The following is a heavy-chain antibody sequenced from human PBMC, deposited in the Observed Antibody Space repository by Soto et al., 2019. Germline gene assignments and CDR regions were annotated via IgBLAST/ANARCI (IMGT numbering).Heavy chain of an antibody. CDR1: GFTFSSYA. CDR3: AKDRFPRVCSGGSCYSTNRVNYYYYYMDV. CDR2: ISGSGGST. J-gene: IGHJ6*03. V-gene: IGHV3-23*01. D-gene: IGHD2-15*01. Sequence: GGSLRLSCAASGFTFSSYAMSWVRQAPGKGLEWVSAISGSGGSTYYADSVKGRFTISRDNSKNTLYLQMNSLRAEDTAVYYCAKDRFPRVCSGGSCYSTNRVNYYYYYMDVWGKGTTVTVSS.